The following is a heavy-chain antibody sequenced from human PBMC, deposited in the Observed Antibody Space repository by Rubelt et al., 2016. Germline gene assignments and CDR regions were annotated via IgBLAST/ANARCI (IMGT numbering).Heavy chain of an antibody. D-gene: IGHD6-13*01. CDR1: GFTFSNYP. CDR2: IGTNAANT. V-gene: IGHV3-23*01. Sequence: DVQLLESGGGLLQPGGSLRLPCAASGFTFSNYPMAWVRQAPGKGLEWVSTIGTNAANTYYADSVKGRFTISSDNSNNTLFLTMNKLTAEAEAIYNRAEGYSSGWYEDWGQGTLVTFSS. J-gene: IGHJ4*02. CDR3: AEGYSSGWYED.